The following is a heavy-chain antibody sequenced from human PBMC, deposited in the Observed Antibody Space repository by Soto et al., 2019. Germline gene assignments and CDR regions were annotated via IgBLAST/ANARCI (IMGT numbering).Heavy chain of an antibody. J-gene: IGHJ6*02. D-gene: IGHD2-15*01. V-gene: IGHV3-23*01. Sequence: PGGSLRLSCEASGFTFSSYWMHWVRQAPGKGLEWVSAISGSGGSTYYADSVKGRFTISRDNSKNTLYLQMNSLRAEDTAVYYCAKDIVVVVAGGMDVWGQGTTVTVSS. CDR2: ISGSGGST. CDR3: AKDIVVVVAGGMDV. CDR1: GFTFSSYW.